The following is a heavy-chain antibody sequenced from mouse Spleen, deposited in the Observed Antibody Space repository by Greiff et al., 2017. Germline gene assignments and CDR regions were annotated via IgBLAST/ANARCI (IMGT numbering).Heavy chain of an antibody. CDR2: INPNNGGT. J-gene: IGHJ3*01. CDR3: ARPFYYGSSGPGAY. CDR1: GYTFTDYN. D-gene: IGHD1-1*01. Sequence: EVQLQQSGPELVKPGASVKIPCKASGYTFTDYNMDWVKQSHGKSLEWIGDINPNNGGTIYNQKFKGKATLTVDKSSSTAYMELRSLTSEDTAVYYCARPFYYGSSGPGAYWGQGTLVTVSA. V-gene: IGHV1-18*01.